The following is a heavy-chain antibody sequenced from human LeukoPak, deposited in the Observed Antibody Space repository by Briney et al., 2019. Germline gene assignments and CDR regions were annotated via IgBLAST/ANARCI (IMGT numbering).Heavy chain of an antibody. D-gene: IGHD1-26*01. CDR1: GGSFSGYY. CDR2: TNHSGTT. J-gene: IGHJ6*03. V-gene: IGHV4-34*01. CDR3: ARHRSGSHRGPIYYYYYYYMDV. Sequence: PSETLSRTCAVYGGSFSGYYWSWIRQPPGKGLEWIGETNHSGTTNYNPSPRSRATIPVDTSKNQFSLKLSSVTAADTAVYYCARHRSGSHRGPIYYYYYYYMDVWGKGTTVTISS.